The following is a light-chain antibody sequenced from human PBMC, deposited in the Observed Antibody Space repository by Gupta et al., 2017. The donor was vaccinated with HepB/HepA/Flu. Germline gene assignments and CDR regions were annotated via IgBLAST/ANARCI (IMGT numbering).Light chain of an antibody. Sequence: QSALTQPASVSGSPGQSITISCTGTRSDIGAYNYVSWYQQHPGRAHRLMIYDVSNRPAGVSDRFSGSKSASTASLMISGRQEEDEADYYCSTDTNTITLVFGGGTKLTVL. J-gene: IGLJ3*02. CDR2: DVS. CDR1: RSDIGAYNY. V-gene: IGLV2-14*03. CDR3: STDTNTITLV.